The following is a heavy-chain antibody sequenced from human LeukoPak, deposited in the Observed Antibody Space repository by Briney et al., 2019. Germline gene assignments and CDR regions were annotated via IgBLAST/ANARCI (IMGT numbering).Heavy chain of an antibody. CDR1: GFTFTSYG. J-gene: IGHJ3*02. Sequence: GGSLRLSCAASGFTFTSYGMHWVRQAPGKGLEWVAFIRYDGSNKYYADSVKGRFTISRDNSKNTLYLQMNSLRAEDTAVYYCAKDDGTARCAFDIWGQGTMVTVS. V-gene: IGHV3-30*02. CDR2: IRYDGSNK. CDR3: AKDDGTARCAFDI. D-gene: IGHD5-24*01.